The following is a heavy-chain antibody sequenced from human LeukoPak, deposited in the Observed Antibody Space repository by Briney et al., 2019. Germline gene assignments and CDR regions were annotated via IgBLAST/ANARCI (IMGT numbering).Heavy chain of an antibody. D-gene: IGHD5/OR15-5a*01. J-gene: IGHJ3*02. V-gene: IGHV4-39*01. Sequence: SETLSLTCTVSFGSISSDSHYWGWIRQPPGNRLEWIASIYYGGTTQYNPSLKSRATISIDTSNNRFSLRLTSVTAADTAVYYCARHDPIVSTPDGFDIWGQGTMVTVSS. CDR3: ARHDPIVSTPDGFDI. CDR2: IYYGGTT. CDR1: FGSISSDSHY.